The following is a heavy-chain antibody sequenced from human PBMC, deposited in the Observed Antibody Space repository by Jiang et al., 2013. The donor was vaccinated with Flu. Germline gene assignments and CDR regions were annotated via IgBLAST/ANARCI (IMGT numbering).Heavy chain of an antibody. D-gene: IGHD3-22*01. Sequence: VQLVESGGGLVQPGESLRLSCAASGLTVSINYMSWVRQAPGKGLEWVSIIYSDGSTYYADSVKGRFTISRHRSNNILYLQMNSLRAEDTAVYYCARERYFDASGYYYYYYGMDVVGPRDHGHRLL. CDR3: ARERYFDASGYYYYYYGMDV. CDR1: GLTVSINY. CDR2: IYSDGST. V-gene: IGHV3-53*04. J-gene: IGHJ6*02.